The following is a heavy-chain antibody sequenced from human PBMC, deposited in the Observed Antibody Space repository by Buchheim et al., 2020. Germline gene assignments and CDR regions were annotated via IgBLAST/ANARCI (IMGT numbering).Heavy chain of an antibody. Sequence: QVQLVESGGGVVQPGRSLRLSCAASGFTFSSYAMHWVRQAPGKGLEWVAVISYDGRSENYVDSVKGRLTISRDNSENKLYLQMNSLRVEDTAVYYCAREDGELYFDYWGQGTL. CDR3: AREDGELYFDY. CDR2: ISYDGRSE. D-gene: IGHD1-7*01. CDR1: GFTFSSYA. V-gene: IGHV3-30*04. J-gene: IGHJ4*02.